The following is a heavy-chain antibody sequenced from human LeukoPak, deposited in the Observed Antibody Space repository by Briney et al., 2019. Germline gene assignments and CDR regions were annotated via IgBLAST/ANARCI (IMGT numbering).Heavy chain of an antibody. CDR2: ISSSSSYI. CDR1: GFTFSSYS. D-gene: IGHD3-22*01. V-gene: IGHV3-21*01. Sequence: GGALRLSCAASGFTFSSYSMNWVRQAPGKGLEWVASISSSSSYIYYADSVTGRFTISRDNAKNSLYLQMNSLRAEDTAVYYCARGYYYDSSGYGAWGQGTMVTVSS. CDR3: ARGYYYDSSGYGA. J-gene: IGHJ3*01.